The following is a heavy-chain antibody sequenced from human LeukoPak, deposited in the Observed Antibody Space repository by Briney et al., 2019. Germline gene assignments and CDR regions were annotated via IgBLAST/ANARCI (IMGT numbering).Heavy chain of an antibody. J-gene: IGHJ4*02. CDR3: ARDGAMWLGELGEGGFDY. D-gene: IGHD3-10*01. CDR2: INTNTGNP. V-gene: IGHV7-4-1*02. CDR1: GYTFTSYA. Sequence: ASVKVSCKASGYTFTSYAMNWVRQAPGQGLEWMGWINTNTGNPTYAQGFTGRFVFSLDTSVSTAYLQISSLKAEDTAVYYCARDGAMWLGELGEGGFDYWGQGTLVTVSS.